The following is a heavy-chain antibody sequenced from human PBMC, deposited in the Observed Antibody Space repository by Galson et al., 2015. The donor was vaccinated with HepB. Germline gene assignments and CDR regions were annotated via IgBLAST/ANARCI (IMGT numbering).Heavy chain of an antibody. CDR3: AKDWGGDRGYFDP. J-gene: IGHJ2*01. V-gene: IGHV3-23*01. Sequence: SLRLSCAASGFTFSIYDMSWVRQGPGKGLEWVSTISGRGVSTYYADSVKGRFTISRDNSKNTLHLQMSSLRAEDTAVYYCAKDWGGDRGYFDPWGRGTLVTVSS. CDR1: GFTFSIYD. CDR2: ISGRGVST. D-gene: IGHD3-16*01.